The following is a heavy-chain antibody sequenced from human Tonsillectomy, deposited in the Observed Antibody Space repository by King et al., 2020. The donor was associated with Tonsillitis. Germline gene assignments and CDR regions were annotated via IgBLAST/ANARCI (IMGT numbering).Heavy chain of an antibody. CDR3: GGSGGYYRWGMDV. Sequence: VQLVESGGGLVKPGGSLRLSCAASGFTFIDYYMSWIRQAPGTGLEWVSYISSSGSTIYYADYVKGRLTISRDNAKNSLYLQMNSLRAEDSAVYYCGGSGGYYRWGMDVWGQGSTVTVSS. D-gene: IGHD3-3*01. CDR1: GFTFIDYY. CDR2: ISSSGSTI. V-gene: IGHV3-11*01. J-gene: IGHJ6*02.